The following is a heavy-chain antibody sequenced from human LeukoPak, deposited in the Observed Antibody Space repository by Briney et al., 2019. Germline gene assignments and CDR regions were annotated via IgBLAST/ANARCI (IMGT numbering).Heavy chain of an antibody. CDR2: ISYDGSNK. CDR3: ARPRGAAAGTFGFDP. D-gene: IGHD6-13*01. V-gene: IGHV3-30*03. Sequence: GGSLRLSSAASGFTFTSYVMHWVRQAPGKGLQWGALISYDGSNKYYADSVKGRFTISRDNSKNTLYLQMNSLRAEDTAVYYCARPRGAAAGTFGFDPWGQGTLVTVSS. CDR1: GFTFTSYV. J-gene: IGHJ5*02.